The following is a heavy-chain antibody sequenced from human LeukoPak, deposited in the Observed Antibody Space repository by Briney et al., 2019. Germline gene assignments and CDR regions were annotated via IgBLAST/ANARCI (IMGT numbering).Heavy chain of an antibody. V-gene: IGHV4-4*02. CDR1: GGSISSSNW. CDR3: ARERCSSTSCRSPIKVARAWFDP. J-gene: IGHJ5*02. Sequence: KPSGTLSVTWAVSGGSISSSNWWSWVRQPPGKGLEWIGEIYHSGSTNYNPSLKSRVTISVDKSKNQFSLKLSSVTAADTAVYYCARERCSSTSCRSPIKVARAWFDPWGQGTLVTVSS. D-gene: IGHD2-2*01. CDR2: IYHSGST.